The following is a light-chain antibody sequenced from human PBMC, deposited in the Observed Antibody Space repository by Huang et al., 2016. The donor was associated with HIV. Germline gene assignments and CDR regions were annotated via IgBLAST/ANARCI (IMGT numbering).Light chain of an antibody. CDR2: AAS. CDR3: QQAYSTPWT. V-gene: IGKV1-39*01. J-gene: IGKJ1*01. Sequence: DIQLTQSPASLSAYVGDRVTVTCRASQSISRFLNWYQQEPGKAPKLLLYAASTLQSGVPSRFSGSGSGTHFTLTISSLQPEDSTTYFCQQAYSTPWTFGQGTKVEIE. CDR1: QSISRF.